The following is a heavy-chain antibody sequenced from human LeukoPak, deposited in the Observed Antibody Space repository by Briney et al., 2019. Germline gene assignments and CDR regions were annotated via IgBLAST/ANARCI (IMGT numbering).Heavy chain of an antibody. J-gene: IGHJ5*02. D-gene: IGHD4-17*01. CDR2: IYHSGST. CDR1: GGSLSSGGYS. Sequence: PSETLSLTCAVSGGSLSSGGYSWSWLRQPPGTGLEWLGYIYHSGSTYYNPSLKSRVTISVDRSKNQFSLKLSSVTAADTAVYYCSKGDYGDYRFDPWGQGTLVTVSS. V-gene: IGHV4-30-2*01. CDR3: SKGDYGDYRFDP.